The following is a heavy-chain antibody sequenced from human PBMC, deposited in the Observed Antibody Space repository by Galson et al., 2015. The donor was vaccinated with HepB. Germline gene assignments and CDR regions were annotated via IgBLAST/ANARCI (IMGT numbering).Heavy chain of an antibody. CDR2: SRDKANSYTT. CDR3: TRLGGYFEPIDY. CDR1: GFIFSDHY. V-gene: IGHV3-72*01. D-gene: IGHD2/OR15-2a*01. Sequence: SLRLSCAASGFIFSDHYMDWVRQVPGKGLEWVGRSRDKANSYTTDYAASVKGRFTISRDLSKNSLYLQMNSLKTEDTAVYYCTRLGGYFEPIDYWGRGTLVTVSS. J-gene: IGHJ4*02.